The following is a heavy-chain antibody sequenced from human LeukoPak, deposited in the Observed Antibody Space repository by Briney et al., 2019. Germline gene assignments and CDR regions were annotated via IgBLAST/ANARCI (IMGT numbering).Heavy chain of an antibody. D-gene: IGHD3-9*01. CDR1: GASISSHD. CDR3: SRAGTGFDIPGAY. J-gene: IGHJ4*02. CDR2: IHDSGRT. V-gene: IGHV4-59*11. Sequence: SETLSLTCSVSGASISSHDVRWIRQPPGKGLEWVGYIHDSGRTNCNPSLKSRVTISLDTSKNQFSLKLTSVTAADTAVHYCSRAGTGFDIPGAYWGQGSLVTVCS.